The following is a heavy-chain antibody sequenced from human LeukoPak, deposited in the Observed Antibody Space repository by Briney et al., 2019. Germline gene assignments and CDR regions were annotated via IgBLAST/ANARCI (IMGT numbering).Heavy chain of an antibody. CDR1: GGSFSGYY. D-gene: IGHD3-3*01. CDR3: ASYYYDFWSGYLRTPGGYVDV. J-gene: IGHJ6*03. V-gene: IGHV4-34*01. Sequence: SETLSLTCAVYGGSFSGYYWSWIRQPPGKGLEWIGEINHSGSTNYNPSLKSRVTISVDTSKNQFSLKLSSVTAADTAVYYCASYYYDFWSGYLRTPGGYVDVWGKGTTVTVSS. CDR2: INHSGST.